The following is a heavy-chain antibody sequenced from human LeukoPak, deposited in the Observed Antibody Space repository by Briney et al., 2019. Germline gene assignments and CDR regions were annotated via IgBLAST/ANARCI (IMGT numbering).Heavy chain of an antibody. CDR1: GGSISSYY. V-gene: IGHV4-39*07. J-gene: IGHJ4*02. CDR2: IYYSGST. Sequence: SETLSLTCTVSGGSISSYYWGWIRQPPGKGLGWIGSIYYSGSTYYNPSLKSRVTISVDTSKNQFSLKLSSVTAADTAVYYRARWRAGTVYDNYFDYWGQGTLVTVSS. D-gene: IGHD6-13*01. CDR3: ARWRAGTVYDNYFDY.